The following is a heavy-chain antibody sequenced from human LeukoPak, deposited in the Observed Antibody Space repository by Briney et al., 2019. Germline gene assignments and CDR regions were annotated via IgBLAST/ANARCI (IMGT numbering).Heavy chain of an antibody. CDR3: ASGGPDCSSTSCYPR. Sequence: SQTLSLTCTVSGGSISSGGYYWSWIRQPPGKGLEWIGYIYHSGSTYYNPSLKSRVTISVDRSKNQFSLKLSSVTAADTAVYYCASGGPDCSSTSCYPRWGQGTLVTVSS. J-gene: IGHJ4*02. CDR2: IYHSGST. V-gene: IGHV4-30-2*01. CDR1: GGSISSGGYY. D-gene: IGHD2-2*01.